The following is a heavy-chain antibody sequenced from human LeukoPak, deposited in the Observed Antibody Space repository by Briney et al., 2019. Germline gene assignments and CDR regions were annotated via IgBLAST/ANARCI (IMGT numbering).Heavy chain of an antibody. CDR3: TTDLAGAAAGYYYYYMDV. J-gene: IGHJ6*03. V-gene: IGHV3-15*01. CDR2: IKSKTDGGTT. Sequence: GGSLRLSCAASGFTFSNAWMSWVRQAPGKGLEWVGRIKSKTDGGTTDYAAPVKGRFTISRDDSKITLYLQMNSLKTEDTAVYYCTTDLAGAAAGYYYYYMDVWGKGTTVTVSS. CDR1: GFTFSNAW. D-gene: IGHD6-13*01.